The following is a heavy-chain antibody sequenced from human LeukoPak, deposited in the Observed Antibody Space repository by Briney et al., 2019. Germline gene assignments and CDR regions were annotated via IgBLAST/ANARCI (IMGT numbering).Heavy chain of an antibody. CDR1: GFTFSNYA. D-gene: IGHD6-13*01. V-gene: IGHV3-23*01. J-gene: IGHJ4*02. CDR2: ISGGGDST. CDR3: AKLRSISWYASCNY. Sequence: GGSLRLSCAASGFTFSNYAMSWVRQAPGKGLEWVAAISGGGDSTYYADSVKGRSTLSRDSSKDTVYLQMNSLRAEDTAVYYCAKLRSISWYASCNYWGQGTLVTVSS.